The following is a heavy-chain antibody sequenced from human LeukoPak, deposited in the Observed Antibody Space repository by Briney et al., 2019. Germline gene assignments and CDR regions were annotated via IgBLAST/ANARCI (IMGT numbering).Heavy chain of an antibody. D-gene: IGHD6-13*01. V-gene: IGHV3-15*01. CDR3: SSLRGSSSQYFQH. CDR1: GFSFINAW. Sequence: GGSLRLSCAASGFSFINAWMSWVRQAPGKGLEWVGRITSKMDGGTTDYAATVKGRFTISRDDSKDTLYLQLDSLQNEDTAVYYCSSLRGSSSQYFQHWGQGTLDTVSS. J-gene: IGHJ1*01. CDR2: ITSKMDGGTT.